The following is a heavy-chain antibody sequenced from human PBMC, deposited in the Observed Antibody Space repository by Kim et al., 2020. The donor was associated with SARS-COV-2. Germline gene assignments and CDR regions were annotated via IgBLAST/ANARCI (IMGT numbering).Heavy chain of an antibody. V-gene: IGHV3-21*01. CDR2: ISSSSSYI. CDR3: ARDGVGGSYSDEEYYFDY. Sequence: GGSLRLSCAASGFTFSSYSMNWVRQAPGKGLEWVSSISSSSSYIYYADSVKGRFTISRDNAKNSLYLQMNSLRAEDTAVYYCARDGVGGSYSDEEYYFDYWGQGTLVTVSS. CDR1: GFTFSSYS. D-gene: IGHD1-26*01. J-gene: IGHJ4*02.